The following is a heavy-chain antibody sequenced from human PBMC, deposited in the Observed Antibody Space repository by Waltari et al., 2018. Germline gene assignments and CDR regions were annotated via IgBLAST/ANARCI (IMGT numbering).Heavy chain of an antibody. CDR1: GYPIGSGFY. V-gene: IGHV4-38-2*01. Sequence: QVQLHESGPGLGKPSETLSLTCAVSGYPIGSGFYWGWIRQPPGKDLELIGSVSHSGGTFYNPSIQSRVTITVYTSKIQFSLKVTSVTAADTAIYYCARGGFDTNSYFDLWGRGTLVTVSS. D-gene: IGHD2-8*01. CDR2: VSHSGGT. J-gene: IGHJ2*01. CDR3: ARGGFDTNSYFDL.